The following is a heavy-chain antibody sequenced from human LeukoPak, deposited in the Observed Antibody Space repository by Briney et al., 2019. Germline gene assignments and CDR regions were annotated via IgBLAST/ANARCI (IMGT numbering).Heavy chain of an antibody. D-gene: IGHD6-6*01. CDR2: IRYDGSNK. Sequence: PGGSLRLSCAASGFTFSSYGMHWVCQAPGKGLEWVAFIRYDGSNKYYADSVKGRFTISRDNSKNTLYLQMNSLRAEDTAVYYCAKDGGSSYYFDYWGQGTLVTVSS. J-gene: IGHJ4*02. CDR1: GFTFSSYG. CDR3: AKDGGSSYYFDY. V-gene: IGHV3-30*02.